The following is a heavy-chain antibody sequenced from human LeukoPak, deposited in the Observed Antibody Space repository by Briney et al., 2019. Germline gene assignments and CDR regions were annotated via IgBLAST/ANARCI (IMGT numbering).Heavy chain of an antibody. D-gene: IGHD2-21*01. CDR1: GVTFDDYA. CDR2: IDWNSGSK. J-gene: IGHJ6*02. V-gene: IGHV3-9*01. Sequence: GGSLRLSCAASGVTFDDYAMHWVRQTPGKGLEWVSAIDWNSGSKDYVDSVKGRFTISRDNAKNSLYLQMNNLRAEDTAVYYCARYCGGDCYGMDVWGQGTTVTVSS. CDR3: ARYCGGDCYGMDV.